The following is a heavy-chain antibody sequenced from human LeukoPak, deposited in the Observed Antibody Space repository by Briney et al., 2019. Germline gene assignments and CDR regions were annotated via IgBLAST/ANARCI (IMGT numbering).Heavy chain of an antibody. CDR1: GFTFSSYD. D-gene: IGHD5/OR15-5a*01. Sequence: GGSLRLSCAASGFTFSSYDMHWVRQATGKGLEWVSAIGTAGDPYYPGSVKGRFTISRENAKNSLYLQMNSLRAGDTAVYYCARGGPLRRDWYFDLWGRGTLVTVSS. V-gene: IGHV3-13*05. CDR2: IGTAGDP. J-gene: IGHJ2*01. CDR3: ARGGPLRRDWYFDL.